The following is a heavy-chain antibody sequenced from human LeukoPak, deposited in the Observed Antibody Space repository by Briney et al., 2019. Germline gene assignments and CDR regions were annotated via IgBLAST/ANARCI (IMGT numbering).Heavy chain of an antibody. Sequence: SVKVSCKASGYTFTSYDINWVRQAPGQGLEWMGGIIPIFGTANYAQKFQGRVTITTDESTSTAYMELSSLRSEDTAVYYCARGHNWNDYYYYYYMDVWGKGTTVTVSS. CDR3: ARGHNWNDYYYYYYMDV. V-gene: IGHV1-69*05. D-gene: IGHD1-1*01. CDR1: GYTFTSYD. J-gene: IGHJ6*03. CDR2: IIPIFGTA.